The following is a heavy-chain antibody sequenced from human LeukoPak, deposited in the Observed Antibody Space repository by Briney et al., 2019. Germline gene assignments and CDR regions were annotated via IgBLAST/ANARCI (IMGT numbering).Heavy chain of an antibody. D-gene: IGHD6-13*01. J-gene: IGHJ5*02. CDR3: ARFGSRSSPTSYNWFDP. Sequence: GASVKVSCKASGYTFTGYYMHRVRQAPGQGLEWMGWINPNSGGTNYAQKFQGRVTMTRDTSISTAYMELSRLRSDDTAVYYCARFGSRSSPTSYNWFDPWGQGTLVTVSS. CDR1: GYTFTGYY. CDR2: INPNSGGT. V-gene: IGHV1-2*02.